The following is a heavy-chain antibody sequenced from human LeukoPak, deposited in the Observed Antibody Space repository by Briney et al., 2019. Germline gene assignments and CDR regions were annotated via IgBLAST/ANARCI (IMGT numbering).Heavy chain of an antibody. D-gene: IGHD1-14*01. CDR1: GFTFSSYS. V-gene: IGHV3-21*01. CDR2: ISSSSSYI. J-gene: IGHJ3*02. CDR3: AKDLSEEVTPEI. Sequence: GGSLRLSCAASGFTFSSYSMNWVRQAPGKGLEWVSSISSSSSYIHYADSVKGRFTISRDNAKNSLYLQMNSLRAEDTAVYYCAKDLSEEVTPEIWGQGTMVTVSS.